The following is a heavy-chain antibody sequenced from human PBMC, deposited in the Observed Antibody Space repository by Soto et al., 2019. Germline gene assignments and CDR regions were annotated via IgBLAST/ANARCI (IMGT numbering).Heavy chain of an antibody. J-gene: IGHJ5*02. CDR2: ISGSGGST. Sequence: GGSLRLSCAASGFTFSSYAMSWVRQAPGKGLEWVSAISGSGGSTYYADSVKGRFTISRDISKNTLFLQMNSLRAEDTAVYYCAKGSLMVYAIDPWGQGTLVTVSS. V-gene: IGHV3-23*01. CDR1: GFTFSSYA. D-gene: IGHD2-8*01. CDR3: AKGSLMVYAIDP.